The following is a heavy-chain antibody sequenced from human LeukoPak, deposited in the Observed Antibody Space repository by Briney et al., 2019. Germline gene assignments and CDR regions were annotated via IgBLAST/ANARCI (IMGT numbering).Heavy chain of an antibody. Sequence: GGSLTLSCAAYGFTLSSYAMHWVRQAPGKGREGVAFIRYDGSNKYYADSVKGRFTISRDNSKNTLYLQMNSLRAEDTAVYYCANTVVPAANTDYWGPGTLVTVSS. CDR3: ANTVVPAANTDY. D-gene: IGHD2-2*01. CDR1: GFTLSSYA. CDR2: IRYDGSNK. V-gene: IGHV3-30*02. J-gene: IGHJ4*02.